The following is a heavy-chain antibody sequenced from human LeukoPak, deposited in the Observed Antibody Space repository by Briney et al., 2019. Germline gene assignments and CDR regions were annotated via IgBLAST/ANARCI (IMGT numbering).Heavy chain of an antibody. V-gene: IGHV1-8*01. CDR3: ARETTISPYYFDY. J-gene: IGHJ4*02. Sequence: ASVKVSCKASGYTFTSHDITWVRQAPGQGLEWMGWMSPNSGNTGYAQKFQGRVTMTRNTSITTAYMELSSLTSEDTAVYYCARETTISPYYFDYWGLGSQVTVSP. D-gene: IGHD3-9*01. CDR2: MSPNSGNT. CDR1: GYTFTSHD.